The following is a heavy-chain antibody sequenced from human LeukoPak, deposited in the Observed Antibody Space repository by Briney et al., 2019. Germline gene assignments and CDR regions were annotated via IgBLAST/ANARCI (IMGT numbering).Heavy chain of an antibody. D-gene: IGHD2-2*01. CDR2: ISYDGSNK. J-gene: IGHJ4*02. CDR1: GFTFISYA. V-gene: IGHV3-30-3*01. CDR3: ARASYIVVVPAAIDY. Sequence: GGSLRLSCAASGFTFISYAMHWVRQAPGKGLEWVAVISYDGSNKYYADSVKGRFTISRDNSKNTLYLQMNSLRAEDTAVYYCARASYIVVVPAAIDYWGQGTLVTVSS.